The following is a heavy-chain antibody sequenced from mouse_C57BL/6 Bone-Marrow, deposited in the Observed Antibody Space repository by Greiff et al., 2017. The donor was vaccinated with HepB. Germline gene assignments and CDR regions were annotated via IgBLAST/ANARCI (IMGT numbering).Heavy chain of an antibody. D-gene: IGHD1-2*01. Sequence: QVQLQQPGAELVKPGASVKMSCKASGYTFTSYWITWVKQRLGQGLEWIGDIYPGSGSTNYNEKFKSKATLTVDTSSSTAYMQLSSLTSEDSAVYYCARRGGITKAYYYAMDYWGQGTSVTVSS. CDR2: IYPGSGST. CDR3: ARRGGITKAYYYAMDY. V-gene: IGHV1-55*01. CDR1: GYTFTSYW. J-gene: IGHJ4*01.